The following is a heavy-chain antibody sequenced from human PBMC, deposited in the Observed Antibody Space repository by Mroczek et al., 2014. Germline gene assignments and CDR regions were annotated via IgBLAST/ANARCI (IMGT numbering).Heavy chain of an antibody. V-gene: IGHV4-4*07. CDR3: ARDKLSRFGMDV. CDR1: GASISTYY. CDR2: IGRST. J-gene: IGHJ6*01. D-gene: IGHD3-10*01. Sequence: QVQLQESGPGLVKPSETLSLTCSLSGASISTYYWSWVRQPAGKGLEWIGHIGRSTKYNPSFKSRVTLSMDTFKNQFSLKLSSVTAADTAVYYCARDKLSRFGMDVWGQGMTVTVSS.